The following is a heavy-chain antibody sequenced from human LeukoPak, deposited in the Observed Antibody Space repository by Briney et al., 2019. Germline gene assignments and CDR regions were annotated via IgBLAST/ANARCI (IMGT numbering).Heavy chain of an antibody. D-gene: IGHD6-6*01. CDR1: GFIVSSNY. CDR3: AKSRSSLGPSSLDY. J-gene: IGHJ4*02. CDR2: IYSGGST. Sequence: GGSLRLSCAASGFIVSSNYISWVRQAPGKGLQWGSLIYSGGSTFYADSVKGRFTISRHDSKNTVYLQMNSLRTEDTAVYYCAKSRSSLGPSSLDYWGQGALVTVSS. V-gene: IGHV3-53*04.